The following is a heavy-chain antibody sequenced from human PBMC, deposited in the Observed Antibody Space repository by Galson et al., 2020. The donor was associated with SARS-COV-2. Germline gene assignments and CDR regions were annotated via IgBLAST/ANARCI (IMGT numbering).Heavy chain of an antibody. J-gene: IGHJ5*02. Sequence: GGSLRLSCAASGFIVSSDHMSWVRQAPGKGLEWVALIYTDGTTSYPDTVKGRFTISRDNSKNTGYLHMNSMRAEDTAVYRCCRHDWFDPWGQGTLVTVSS. CDR3: CRHDWFDP. V-gene: IGHV3-66*01. CDR2: IYTDGTT. CDR1: GFIVSSDH.